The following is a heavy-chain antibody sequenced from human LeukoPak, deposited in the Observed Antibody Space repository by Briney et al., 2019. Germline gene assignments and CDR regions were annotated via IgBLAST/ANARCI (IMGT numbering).Heavy chain of an antibody. J-gene: IGHJ6*04. V-gene: IGHV3-15*01. D-gene: IGHD6-25*01. CDR3: ARDISARRMDV. CDR2: IKSKTDGGTT. CDR1: GFTFSNAW. Sequence: SGGSLRLSCAASGFTFSNAWMSWVRQAPGKGLEWVGRIKSKTDGGTTDYAAPVKGRFTISRDDSKNTLYLQMNSLRAEDTAVYYCARDISARRMDVWGKGTAVTVSS.